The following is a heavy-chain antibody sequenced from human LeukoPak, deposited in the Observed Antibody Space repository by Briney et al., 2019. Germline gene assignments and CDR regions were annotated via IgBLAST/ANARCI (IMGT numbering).Heavy chain of an antibody. CDR1: GFTFRDYA. D-gene: IGHD4-17*01. Sequence: SLRLSCSASGFTFRDYAMTWVRQAPGKGLEWVGFIRANAYGGTGYAASLKDRFIISRDDSKNIAYLHMHNLKTEDTAVYYCCRGAVNDYRDGQYFQYWGQGTRVTVSS. CDR3: CRGAVNDYRDGQYFQY. CDR2: IRANAYGGT. V-gene: IGHV3-49*04. J-gene: IGHJ1*01.